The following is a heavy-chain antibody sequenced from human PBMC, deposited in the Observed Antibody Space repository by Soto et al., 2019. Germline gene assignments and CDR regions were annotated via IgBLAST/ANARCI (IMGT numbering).Heavy chain of an antibody. CDR1: GYSISSGYY. CDR2: IYHSGST. CDR3: ASGGYYYDSSGYYYDY. J-gene: IGHJ4*02. Sequence: SSETLSLTCAVSGYSISSGYYWGWIRQPPGKGLEWIGSIYHSGSTYYNPSLKSRVTISVDTSKNQFSLKLSSVTAADTAVYYCASGGYYYDSSGYYYDYWGQGTLVTVSS. V-gene: IGHV4-38-2*01. D-gene: IGHD3-22*01.